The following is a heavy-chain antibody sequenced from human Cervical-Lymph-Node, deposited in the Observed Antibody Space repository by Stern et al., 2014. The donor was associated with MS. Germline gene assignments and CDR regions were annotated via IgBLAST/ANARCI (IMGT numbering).Heavy chain of an antibody. CDR3: ASEVMVRGVTDY. J-gene: IGHJ4*02. CDR1: GFTFSSYS. Sequence: EVQLVQSGGGLVKPGGSLRLSCAASGFTFSSYSMNWVRQAPGKGLEWVSSISSSSSYIYYADSVKGRFTISRDNAKNSLYLQMNSLRAEDTAVYYCASEVMVRGVTDYWGQGTLVTVSS. CDR2: ISSSSSYI. D-gene: IGHD3-10*01. V-gene: IGHV3-21*01.